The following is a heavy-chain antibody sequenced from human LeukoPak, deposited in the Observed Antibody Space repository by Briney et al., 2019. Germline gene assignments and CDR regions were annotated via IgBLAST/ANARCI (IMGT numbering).Heavy chain of an antibody. CDR3: ARSVEGYCRGGSCYYYSYYMDV. CDR1: GDSISTSSYC. V-gene: IGHV4-39*07. CDR2: IYYSGST. Sequence: PSETLSLTCSVSGDSISTSSYCWGWIRQPPGKGLEWIGTIYYSGSTYYNPSLTSRVTISVDTSKNQFSLKLSSVTAADTAVYYCARSVEGYCRGGSCYYYSYYMDVWGKGTTVTVSS. D-gene: IGHD2-15*01. J-gene: IGHJ6*03.